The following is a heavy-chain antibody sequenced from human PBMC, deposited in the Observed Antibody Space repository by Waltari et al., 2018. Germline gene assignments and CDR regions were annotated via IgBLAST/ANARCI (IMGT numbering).Heavy chain of an antibody. CDR3: ARVVFGDFLGGWFDS. J-gene: IGHJ5*01. V-gene: IGHV4-4*07. CDR2: ISSSGKT. Sequence: QVHLQESGPGLVKPSETLSLTCTVSGDSISSYYWTWIRQPAGKGLEWIGRISSSGKTFYNPSLKSRVTMSVDTSKNQISLKVISVTAADTAVYYCARVVFGDFLGGWFDSWGRGTRVTVSS. D-gene: IGHD4-17*01. CDR1: GDSISSYY.